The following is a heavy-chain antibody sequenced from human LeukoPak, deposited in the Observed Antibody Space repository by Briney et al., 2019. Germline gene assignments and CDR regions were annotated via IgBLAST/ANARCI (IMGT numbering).Heavy chain of an antibody. CDR2: IYYSGST. CDR3: ASADIVVVPAAISWFDP. CDR1: GGSISNSNYH. Sequence: SETLSLTCTVSGGSISNSNYHWGRIRQPPGEGLGWIGSIYYSGSTYYNPSLKSRVTISVDTSKNQFSLKLSSVTAADTAVYYCASADIVVVPAAISWFDPWGQGTLVTVSS. J-gene: IGHJ5*02. V-gene: IGHV4-39*01. D-gene: IGHD2-2*01.